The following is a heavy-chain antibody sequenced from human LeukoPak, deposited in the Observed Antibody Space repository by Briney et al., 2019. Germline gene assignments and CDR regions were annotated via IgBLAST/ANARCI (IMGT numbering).Heavy chain of an antibody. CDR1: GFPFIEYS. J-gene: IGHJ4*02. Sequence: GESLRLSCTASGFPFIEYSMNWVRQAPGKGLEWISYIGIDSGNTKYADSVRGRFTISADKAKNSLYLQMNSLRVEDTAVYYCARDHNYAFDNWGQGTLVSVAS. D-gene: IGHD1-1*01. CDR2: IGIDSGNT. V-gene: IGHV3-48*01. CDR3: ARDHNYAFDN.